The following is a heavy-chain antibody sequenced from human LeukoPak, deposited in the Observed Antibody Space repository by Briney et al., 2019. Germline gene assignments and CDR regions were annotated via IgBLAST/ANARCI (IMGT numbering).Heavy chain of an antibody. D-gene: IGHD3-9*01. Sequence: PSETLSLTCAVYGGSFSGYYWSWIRQPPGKGLEWIGEINHSGSTNYNPSLKSRVTISVDTSKSQFSLKLSSVTAADTAVYYCARGIDDYYDILTGYFSLWGQGTLVTVSS. J-gene: IGHJ4*02. CDR3: ARGIDDYYDILTGYFSL. CDR1: GGSFSGYY. V-gene: IGHV4-34*01. CDR2: INHSGST.